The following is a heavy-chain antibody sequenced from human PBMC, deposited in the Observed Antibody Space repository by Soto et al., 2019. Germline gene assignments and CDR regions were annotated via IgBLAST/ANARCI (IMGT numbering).Heavy chain of an antibody. CDR1: GFAFNNAW. J-gene: IGHJ4*02. CDR3: TAQFYFDAIGYSFDL. CDR2: MKRKSEGETT. Sequence: GGSLSLSXAASGFAFNNAWLGWVRQAPGQGLEWVGHMKRKSEGETTNYAAPVKGRFTISRDDSKNTVYLQMNSLTTEDTAVYYCTAQFYFDAIGYSFDLWGQGTLVTVSS. V-gene: IGHV3-15*01. D-gene: IGHD3-22*01.